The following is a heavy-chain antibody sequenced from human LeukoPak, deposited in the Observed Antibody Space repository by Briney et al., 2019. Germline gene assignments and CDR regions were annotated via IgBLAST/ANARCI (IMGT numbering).Heavy chain of an antibody. D-gene: IGHD3-22*01. J-gene: IGHJ4*02. CDR3: ATGVLLGSSGYYY. Sequence: GGSLRLSCAASGFTFSSYWLTWVRQAPGKGLEWVANIKQDGSEKFYVDSVKGRFTISRDSAKNSLYLQMNSLRAEDTAVYYCATGVLLGSSGYYYWGQGTLVTVSS. V-gene: IGHV3-7*01. CDR2: IKQDGSEK. CDR1: GFTFSSYW.